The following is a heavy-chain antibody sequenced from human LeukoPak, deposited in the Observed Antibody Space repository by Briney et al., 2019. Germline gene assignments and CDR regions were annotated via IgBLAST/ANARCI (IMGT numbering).Heavy chain of an antibody. CDR1: GGTFSSYA. CDR3: ARDRDYYDSSGYYLAGAFDI. V-gene: IGHV1-69*05. J-gene: IGHJ3*02. CDR2: IIPMFGTA. Sequence: SVKVSCKASGGTFSSYAISWVRQAPGQGLEWMGGIIPMFGTANYAQKFQGRVTITTDESTSTAYMELSSLRSEDTAVYYCARDRDYYDSSGYYLAGAFDIWGQGTMVTVSS. D-gene: IGHD3-22*01.